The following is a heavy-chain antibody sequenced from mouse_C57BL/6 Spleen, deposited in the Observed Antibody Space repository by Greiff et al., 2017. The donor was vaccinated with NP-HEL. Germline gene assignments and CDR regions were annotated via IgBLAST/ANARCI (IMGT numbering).Heavy chain of an antibody. CDR3: ARDGNYYGSNYAMDY. J-gene: IGHJ4*01. V-gene: IGHV5-4*01. Sequence: EVMLVESGGGLVKPGGSLKLSCAASGFTFSSYAMSWVRQTPEKRLEWVATISDGGSYTYYPDNVKGRFTISRDNAKNNLYLQMSHLKSEDTAMYYCARDGNYYGSNYAMDYWGQGTSVTVSS. CDR2: ISDGGSYT. D-gene: IGHD1-1*01. CDR1: GFTFSSYA.